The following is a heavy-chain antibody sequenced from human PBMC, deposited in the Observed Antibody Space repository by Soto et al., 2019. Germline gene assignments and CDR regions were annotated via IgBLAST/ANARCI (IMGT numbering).Heavy chain of an antibody. D-gene: IGHD2-8*01. CDR2: VYYRGRS. CDR1: VGSVSNSNYY. V-gene: IGHV4-39*01. CDR3: VSQRTSVLTKAYFDY. Sequence: AETLCITCTVSVGSVSNSNYYWGWIRQSPGKGLEWIGSVYYRGRSYSKSSVKSRVTISVDTSKNQFSLNLNSVTASDTAVYYCVSQRTSVLTKAYFDYWGPGAMVTVSS. J-gene: IGHJ4*02.